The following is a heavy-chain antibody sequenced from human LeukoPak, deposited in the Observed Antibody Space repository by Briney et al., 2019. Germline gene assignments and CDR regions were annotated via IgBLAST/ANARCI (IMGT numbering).Heavy chain of an antibody. V-gene: IGHV3-30*02. CDR3: AINIDFWSDIPLDY. J-gene: IGHJ4*02. Sequence: PGGSLRLSCAASGFTFSSYGTHWVRQAPGKGLEWVAFIRYDGSNKYYADSVKGRFTISRDNSKNTLYLQMNSLRAEDTAVYYCAINIDFWSDIPLDYWGQGTLVTVSS. CDR1: GFTFSSYG. D-gene: IGHD3-3*01. CDR2: IRYDGSNK.